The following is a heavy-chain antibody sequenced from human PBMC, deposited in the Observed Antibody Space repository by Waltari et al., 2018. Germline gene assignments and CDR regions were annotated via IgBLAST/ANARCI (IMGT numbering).Heavy chain of an antibody. Sequence: QVQLQQWGAGLLKPSETLSLTCAVYGGSFSAYYWSWIRQPPGKGLEWMGEINDSGSTKYNPSLKGRVTISVDTSKNQFSLKLSSVTAADTAVYYCAIRRRDVYNYGRRAFDVWGQGTMVTVSA. V-gene: IGHV4-34*01. CDR3: AIRRRDVYNYGRRAFDV. CDR2: INDSGST. J-gene: IGHJ3*01. D-gene: IGHD5-12*01. CDR1: GGSFSAYY.